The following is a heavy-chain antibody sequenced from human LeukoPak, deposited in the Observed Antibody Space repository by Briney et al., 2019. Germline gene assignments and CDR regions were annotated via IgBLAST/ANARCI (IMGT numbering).Heavy chain of an antibody. CDR3: ARDESAVVVTIHHFDY. J-gene: IGHJ4*02. Sequence: GASVKVSCKASGYTFTGYYMHWVRQAPGQGLAWMGWINPNSCGTNYAQKFQGRVTMTRDTSISTAYMELSRVRSDDTAVYYCARDESAVVVTIHHFDYWGQGTLVTVSS. CDR1: GYTFTGYY. V-gene: IGHV1-2*02. D-gene: IGHD5-12*01. CDR2: INPNSCGT.